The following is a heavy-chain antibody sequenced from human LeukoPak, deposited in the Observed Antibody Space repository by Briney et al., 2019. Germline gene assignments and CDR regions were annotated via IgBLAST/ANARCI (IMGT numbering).Heavy chain of an antibody. Sequence: GGSLRLSCAASGFTFSSYAMSWVRQAPGKGLEWVSAISGSGGSTYYADSVKGRFTISRDNSKNTLYLQMNSLRAEDTAVYYCAKDQVRGYSYGIFDYRGQGTLVTVSS. CDR1: GFTFSSYA. CDR3: AKDQVRGYSYGIFDY. D-gene: IGHD5-18*01. V-gene: IGHV3-23*01. J-gene: IGHJ4*02. CDR2: ISGSGGST.